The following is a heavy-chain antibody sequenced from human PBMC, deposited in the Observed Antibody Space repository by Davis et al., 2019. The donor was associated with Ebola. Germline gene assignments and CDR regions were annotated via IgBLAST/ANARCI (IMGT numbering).Heavy chain of an antibody. Sequence: GESLKISCAASGFTFNNYAMSWVRQAPGKGLEWVSVISSRATTIYYADSVRGRFTISRDNSKNTLYLQMNSLRAEDTAVYYCARDYHIGDADDYWGQGTLVTVSS. CDR3: ARDYHIGDADDY. J-gene: IGHJ4*02. CDR1: GFTFNNYA. D-gene: IGHD2-21*02. V-gene: IGHV3-23*01. CDR2: ISSRATTI.